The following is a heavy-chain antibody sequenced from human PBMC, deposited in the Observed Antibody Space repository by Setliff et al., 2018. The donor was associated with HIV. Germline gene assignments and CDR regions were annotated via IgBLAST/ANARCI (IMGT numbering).Heavy chain of an antibody. CDR2: INPNSGGT. Sequence: ASVKVSCKAVGYRFTGNYMHWVRQAPGQGLEWMGWINPNSGGTTYAQKFQGRVTMTRDTSISTAYMEVSRLRSDDTAVYYCARDHCSSSGCYEYSYYGMDVWGQGTTVTVSS. J-gene: IGHJ6*02. CDR3: ARDHCSSSGCYEYSYYGMDV. V-gene: IGHV1-2*02. CDR1: GYRFTGNY. D-gene: IGHD2-2*01.